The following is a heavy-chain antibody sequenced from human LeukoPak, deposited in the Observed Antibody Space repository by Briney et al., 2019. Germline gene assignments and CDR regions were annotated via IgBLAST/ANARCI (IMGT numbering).Heavy chain of an antibody. V-gene: IGHV1-2*02. CDR3: ARDISPNSGFDP. D-gene: IGHD3-3*02. Sequence: ASVKVSCKASGYTFTGHYIHWVRQAPGQGREWMGWINPNSGDTNYAQKFQGRVTMTGDTSIGTAYLEMSMLRSDDTAVYYCARDISPNSGFDPWGQGTLVTVSS. CDR1: GYTFTGHY. CDR2: INPNSGDT. J-gene: IGHJ5*02.